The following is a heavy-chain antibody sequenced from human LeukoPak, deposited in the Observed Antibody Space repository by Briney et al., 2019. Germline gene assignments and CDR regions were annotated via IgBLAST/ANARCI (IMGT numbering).Heavy chain of an antibody. CDR3: ARDRYGSGRKTGRLFDY. Sequence: PSETLSLTCAVSGGSISSSNWWSWVRQPPGKGLEWIGEIYHSGSTNYNPSLKSRVTISVDKSKNQFSLKLSSVTAADTAVYYCARDRYGSGRKTGRLFDYWGQGTLVTVSS. J-gene: IGHJ4*02. V-gene: IGHV4-4*02. CDR1: GGSISSSNW. D-gene: IGHD3-10*01. CDR2: IYHSGST.